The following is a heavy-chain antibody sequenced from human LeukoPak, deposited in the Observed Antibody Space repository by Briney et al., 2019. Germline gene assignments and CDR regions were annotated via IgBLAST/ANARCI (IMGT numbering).Heavy chain of an antibody. CDR1: GGTFSSYA. J-gene: IGHJ4*02. CDR3: ARGYSYGSIYY. CDR2: IIPILGIA. D-gene: IGHD5-18*01. Sequence: ASVKLSCKASGGTFSSYAISWVRQAPGQGLEWMGRIIPILGIANYAQKFQGRVTITADKSTSTAYMELSSLRSEDTAVYYCARGYSYGSIYYWGQGTLVTVSS. V-gene: IGHV1-69*04.